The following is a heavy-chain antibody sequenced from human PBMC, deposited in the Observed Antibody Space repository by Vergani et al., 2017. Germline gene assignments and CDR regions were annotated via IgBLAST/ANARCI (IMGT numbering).Heavy chain of an antibody. CDR1: GFTFDDYA. D-gene: IGHD6-19*01. J-gene: IGHJ4*02. CDR3: AKTKGLYSSGLYQDY. Sequence: EVQLVESGGGLVQPGRSLRLSCAASGFTFDDYAMHWVRQAPGKGLEWVSGISWNSGSIGYADSVKGRFTISRDNAKNSLYLQMNRLRAEDTALYYCAKTKGLYSSGLYQDYWGQGTLVTVSS. V-gene: IGHV3-9*01. CDR2: ISWNSGSI.